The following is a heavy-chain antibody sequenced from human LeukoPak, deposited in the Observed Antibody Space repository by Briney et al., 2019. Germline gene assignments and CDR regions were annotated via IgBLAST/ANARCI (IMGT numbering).Heavy chain of an antibody. Sequence: ASVKVSCKATRGTFSSYAISWVRQAPGQGLEWMGGIIPIFGTANYAQRAQGRVTITTDESTSTAYIELSSLRSEDTAVYYCARGARGPGGHYYDYVWGSYRYHYFDYWGQGTLVTVSS. CDR3: ARGARGPGGHYYDYVWGSYRYHYFDY. V-gene: IGHV1-69*05. D-gene: IGHD3-16*02. CDR1: RGTFSSYA. CDR2: IIPIFGTA. J-gene: IGHJ4*02.